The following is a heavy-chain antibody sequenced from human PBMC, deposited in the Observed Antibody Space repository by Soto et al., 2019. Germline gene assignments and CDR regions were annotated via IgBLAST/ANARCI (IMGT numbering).Heavy chain of an antibody. D-gene: IGHD1-1*01. V-gene: IGHV1-69*13. Sequence: GASVKVSCKASGGTFSSYAISWVRQAPGQGLEWMGGIIPIFGTANYAQKFQGRVTITADESTSTAYMELSSLRSEDTAVYYCARGLERRDYYYGMDVWGQGTTVTVSS. CDR1: GGTFSSYA. CDR2: IIPIFGTA. J-gene: IGHJ6*02. CDR3: ARGLERRDYYYGMDV.